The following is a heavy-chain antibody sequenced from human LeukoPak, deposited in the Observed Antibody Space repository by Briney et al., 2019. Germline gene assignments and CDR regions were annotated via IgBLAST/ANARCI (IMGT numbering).Heavy chain of an antibody. V-gene: IGHV5-51*01. CDR3: ARHSLESSGYYSNFNL. Sequence: GESLKISCKGSGYRFTSYWIAWVRQMPGKGLEWMGIIYPADSDTRYSPSFQGQVTISVDKSISTAYLQWSSLKASDPAMYYCARHSLESSGYYSNFNLWGQGSLVTVSS. D-gene: IGHD3-22*01. CDR2: IYPADSDT. J-gene: IGHJ4*02. CDR1: GYRFTSYW.